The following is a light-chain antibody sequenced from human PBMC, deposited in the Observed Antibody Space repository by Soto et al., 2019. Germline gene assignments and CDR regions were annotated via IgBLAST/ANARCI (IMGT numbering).Light chain of an antibody. Sequence: QSVLTQPASVSGSPGQSITISCTGTSSDVGGYNYVSWYQQHPGKAPKLMIYEVSNRPSGVSNRFSGSKSGNTASLTISGLQAEDEADYYCSPYTSCSPVVFGGGTKLTVL. CDR3: SPYTSCSPVV. CDR2: EVS. J-gene: IGLJ2*01. V-gene: IGLV2-14*01. CDR1: SSDVGGYNY.